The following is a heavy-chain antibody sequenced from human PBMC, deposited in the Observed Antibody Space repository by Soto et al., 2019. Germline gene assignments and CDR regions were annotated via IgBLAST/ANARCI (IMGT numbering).Heavy chain of an antibody. CDR3: ARLRRETFLNDAFDI. Sequence: GASVKVSCKASGTFKSYSITWVRQAPGQGLEWMGVITPMFGTINYAQKFQGRVTITADESTNTAYMELSSLRSGDTAVYYCARLRRETFLNDAFDIWGPGTMVTVS. CDR2: ITPMFGTI. V-gene: IGHV1-69*13. CDR1: GTFKSYS. J-gene: IGHJ3*02.